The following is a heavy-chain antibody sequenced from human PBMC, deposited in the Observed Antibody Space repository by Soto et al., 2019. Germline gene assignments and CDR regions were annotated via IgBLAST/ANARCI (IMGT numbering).Heavy chain of an antibody. Sequence: PGGSLRLSCAASGFTFSSYWMSWVRQAPGKGLEWVANIKQDGSEKYYVDSVKGRFTISRDNAKNSLYLQMNSLRAEDTAVYYCARDRYSYYDFFIGSLPYYYYGMDFWGQGSTVTVSS. V-gene: IGHV3-7*01. D-gene: IGHD3-9*01. CDR3: ARDRYSYYDFFIGSLPYYYYGMDF. CDR2: IKQDGSEK. J-gene: IGHJ6*02. CDR1: GFTFSSYW.